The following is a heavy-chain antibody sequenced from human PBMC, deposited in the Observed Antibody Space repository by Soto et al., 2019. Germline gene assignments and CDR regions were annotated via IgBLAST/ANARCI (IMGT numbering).Heavy chain of an antibody. CDR2: IIPIFGTA. CDR1: GGTYSSYA. D-gene: IGHD2-21*02. CDR3: ARAFSVVTAWTFDY. J-gene: IGHJ4*02. Sequence: SVEVSCKASGGTYSSYAISWVRQAPGQGLEWMGGIIPIFGTANYAQKFQGRVTITADESTSTAYMELSSLRSEDTAVYYCARAFSVVTAWTFDYWGQGTLVTVSS. V-gene: IGHV1-69*13.